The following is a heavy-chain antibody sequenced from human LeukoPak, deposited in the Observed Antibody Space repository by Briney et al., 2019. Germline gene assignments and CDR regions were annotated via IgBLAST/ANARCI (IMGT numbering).Heavy chain of an antibody. D-gene: IGHD3-10*01. Sequence: ASVKVSCKASGYTFTSYDINWVRQATGQGLEWMGWMSPNSGNTGYAQKFQGRVTMTRNTSISTAYMELSSLRSEDTAVYYCAVAMVRGDDAFDIWGQGTMVTVSS. CDR2: MSPNSGNT. J-gene: IGHJ3*02. CDR1: GYTFTSYD. V-gene: IGHV1-8*01. CDR3: AVAMVRGDDAFDI.